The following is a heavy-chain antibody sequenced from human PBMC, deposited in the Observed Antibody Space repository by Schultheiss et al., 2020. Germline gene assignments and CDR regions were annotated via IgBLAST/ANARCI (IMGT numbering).Heavy chain of an antibody. D-gene: IGHD3/OR15-3a*01. V-gene: IGHV4-30-4*01. Sequence: SETLSLTCTVSGGSISSGDYYWSWIRQPPGKGLEWIGYIYYSGSTFYNPSLKSRVTISVDTSKNQFFLNLSSVTAADTAVYYCARVGPTGYYYYGMDVWGQGTTGTV. CDR3: ARVGPTGYYYYGMDV. CDR2: IYYSGST. CDR1: GGSISSGDYY. J-gene: IGHJ6*02.